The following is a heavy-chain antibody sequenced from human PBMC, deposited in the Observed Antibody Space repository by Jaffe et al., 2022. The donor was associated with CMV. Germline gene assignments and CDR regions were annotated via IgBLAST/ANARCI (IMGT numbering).Heavy chain of an antibody. CDR3: ARDIIRQAYYYYGMDV. J-gene: IGHJ6*02. CDR2: INPSGGST. Sequence: QVQLVQSGAEVKKPGASVKVSCKASGYTFTSYYMHWVRQAPGQGLEWMGIINPSGGSTSYAQKFQGRVTMTRDTSTSTVYMELSSLRSEDTAVYYCARDIIRQAYYYYGMDVWGQGTTVTVSS. V-gene: IGHV1-46*01. CDR1: GYTFTSYY. D-gene: IGHD3-10*01.